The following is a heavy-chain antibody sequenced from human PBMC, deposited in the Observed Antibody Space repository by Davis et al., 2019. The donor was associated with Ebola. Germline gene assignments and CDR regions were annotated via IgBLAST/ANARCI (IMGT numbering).Heavy chain of an antibody. CDR3: ARDLGRALIPYYYGMDV. V-gene: IGHV1-8*01. CDR2: MNPNSGNT. J-gene: IGHJ6*02. D-gene: IGHD3-16*01. Sequence: ASVKVSCKASGYTFTSYDINWVRQATGQGLEWMGWMNPNSGNTGYAQKFQGRVTMTRDTSISTAYMELSRLRSDDTAVYYCARDLGRALIPYYYGMDVWGQGTTVTVSS. CDR1: GYTFTSYD.